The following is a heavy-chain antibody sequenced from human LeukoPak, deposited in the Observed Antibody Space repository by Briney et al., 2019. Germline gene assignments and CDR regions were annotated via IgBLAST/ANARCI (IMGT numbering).Heavy chain of an antibody. Sequence: GGSLRLSCRTSGFTFSTHIMNWVRQAPGKGLEWVASSRSYSGDIYYADSVKGRFTISRDNAKNTLYLQMNSLRADDTAIYYCARAKDMDWGQRTRVTLSS. V-gene: IGHV3-21*01. J-gene: IGHJ4*02. CDR3: ARAKDMD. CDR2: SRSYSGDI. CDR1: GFTFSTHI.